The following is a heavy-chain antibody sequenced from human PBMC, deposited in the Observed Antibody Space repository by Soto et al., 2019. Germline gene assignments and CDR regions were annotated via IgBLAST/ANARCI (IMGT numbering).Heavy chain of an antibody. CDR2: ISGSGGST. J-gene: IGHJ4*02. V-gene: IGHV3-23*01. CDR3: AKRENGGGYDYLHY. CDR1: GFTFSSYA. Sequence: EVQLLESGGGLVQPGGSLRLSCAASGFTFSSYAMSWVRQAPGKGLEWVSAISGSGGSTYYADSVKGRFTISRDNSKNKMYLQMNGLRAEDTAVYYCAKRENGGGYDYLHYWGQGTMVTVSS. D-gene: IGHD5-12*01.